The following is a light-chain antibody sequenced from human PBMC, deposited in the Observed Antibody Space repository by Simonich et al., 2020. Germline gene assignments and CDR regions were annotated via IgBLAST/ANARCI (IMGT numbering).Light chain of an antibody. J-gene: IGLJ2*01. V-gene: IGLV1-40*01. CDR1: SSNIGAGYD. CDR2: GNS. CDR3: QSYDSSLSGPVV. Sequence: QSVLTQPPSVSGAPGQRVTISCTGSSSNIGAGYDVHWYQQLPGTAPNLLIYGNSNRPSGVPDRFSGSKSGTSASLAITGLQDEDEADYYCQSYDSSLSGPVVFGGGTKLTVL.